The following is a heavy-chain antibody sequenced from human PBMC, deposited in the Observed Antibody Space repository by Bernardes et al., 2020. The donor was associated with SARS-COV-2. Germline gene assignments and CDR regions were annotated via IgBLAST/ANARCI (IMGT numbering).Heavy chain of an antibody. V-gene: IGHV4-59*08. Sequence: SETLSLTCTVSAVSITNYYWSWIRQTPGKGLEWIGYVYYSGSTNYNPSLKSRVTISLDTSKKEVSLKLNSVTAADTAVYYCASARSRYTGSAFDSWGQGTLVTVSS. CDR1: AVSITNYY. D-gene: IGHD1-26*01. CDR2: VYYSGST. CDR3: ASARSRYTGSAFDS. J-gene: IGHJ4*02.